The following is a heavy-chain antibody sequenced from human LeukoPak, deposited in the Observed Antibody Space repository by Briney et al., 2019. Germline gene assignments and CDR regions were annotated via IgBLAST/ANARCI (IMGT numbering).Heavy chain of an antibody. D-gene: IGHD2-2*01. CDR1: GGSISSSSYY. V-gene: IGHV4-39*01. CDR3: ARHKEGRYCSSTSCPYNWFDP. CDR2: IYYSGST. Sequence: PSETLSLTCTVSGGSISSSSYYWGWIRQPPGKGLEWIGSIYYSGSTYYNPSLKSRVTISVDTSKNQFSLKLSSVTAADTAVYYCARHKEGRYCSSTSCPYNWFDPWGQGTLVTVSS. J-gene: IGHJ5*02.